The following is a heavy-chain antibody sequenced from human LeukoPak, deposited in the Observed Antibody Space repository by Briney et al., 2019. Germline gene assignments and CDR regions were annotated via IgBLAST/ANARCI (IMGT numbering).Heavy chain of an antibody. V-gene: IGHV4-34*01. Sequence: PSETLSLTCAVYGGSFSGYYWSWIRQPPGKELEWIGEINHSGSTNYNPSLKSRVTISVDTSKNQFSLKLSSVTAADTTVYYCARANPSSYCSGGSCYSGVKNYYYMDVWGKGTTVTVSS. CDR2: INHSGST. CDR1: GGSFSGYY. CDR3: ARANPSSYCSGGSCYSGVKNYYYMDV. D-gene: IGHD2-15*01. J-gene: IGHJ6*03.